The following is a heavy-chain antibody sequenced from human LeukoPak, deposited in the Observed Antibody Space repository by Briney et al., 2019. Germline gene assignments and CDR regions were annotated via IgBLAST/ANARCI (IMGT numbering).Heavy chain of an antibody. J-gene: IGHJ4*02. CDR2: INHSGST. D-gene: IGHD6-6*01. CDR1: GGSFSGYY. Sequence: PSETLSLTCAVYGGSFSGYYWSWIRQPPGKGLEWIGEINHSGSTNYNPSLKSRVTISVDTSKNQFSLKLSSVTAADTAVYYCARHLGQLEDYWGQGTLVTVSS. V-gene: IGHV4-34*01. CDR3: ARHLGQLEDY.